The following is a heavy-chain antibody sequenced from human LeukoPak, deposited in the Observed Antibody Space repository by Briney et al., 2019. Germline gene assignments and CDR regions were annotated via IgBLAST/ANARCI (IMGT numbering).Heavy chain of an antibody. CDR2: ISSSSSYI. CDR3: ARDLAYCGGDCPFDY. V-gene: IGHV3-21*01. Sequence: GGSLRLSCAASGFTFSSYSMNWVRQAPGKGLEWVSSISSSSSYIYYADSVKGRFTISRDNAKNSLYLQMNSLRAEDTAVYYCARDLAYCGGDCPFDYWGQGTLVTGSS. J-gene: IGHJ4*02. D-gene: IGHD2-21*02. CDR1: GFTFSSYS.